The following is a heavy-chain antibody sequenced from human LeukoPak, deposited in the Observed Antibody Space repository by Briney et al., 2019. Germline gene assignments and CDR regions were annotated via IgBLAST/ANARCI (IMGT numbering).Heavy chain of an antibody. CDR2: IYISGST. CDR3: ARHGGSGYYNSVRLYFDY. D-gene: IGHD3-22*01. CDR1: GGSLSSYY. Sequence: SETLSLTCTVSGGSLSSYYWSWIRQPAGTGLEWIGRIYISGSTNYNPSLKSRVTMSVDTSKNQFSLKLSSVTAADTAVYYSARHGGSGYYNSVRLYFDYWGQGTLVTVSS. J-gene: IGHJ4*02. V-gene: IGHV4-4*07.